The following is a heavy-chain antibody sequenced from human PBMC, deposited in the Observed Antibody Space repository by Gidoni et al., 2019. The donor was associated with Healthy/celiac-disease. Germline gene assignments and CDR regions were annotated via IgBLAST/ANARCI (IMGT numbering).Heavy chain of an antibody. CDR1: GGSISSSSYY. Sequence: QLQLQESGPGLVKPSETLSLTCTVSGGSISSSSYYWGWIRQPPGKGLEWIGSIYYSGSTYYNPSLKSRVTISVDTSKNQFSLKLSSVTAADTAVYYCARLIRITGTTGLVWFDPWGQGTLVTVSS. J-gene: IGHJ5*02. CDR2: IYYSGST. D-gene: IGHD1-7*01. CDR3: ARLIRITGTTGLVWFDP. V-gene: IGHV4-39*01.